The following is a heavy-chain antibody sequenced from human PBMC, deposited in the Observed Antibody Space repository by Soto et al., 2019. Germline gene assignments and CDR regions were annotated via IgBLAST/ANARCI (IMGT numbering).Heavy chain of an antibody. CDR3: ARVVPHGWSDY. D-gene: IGHD6-19*01. CDR2: IYYDGST. CDR1: GGSISNYY. V-gene: IGHV4-59*12. J-gene: IGHJ4*02. Sequence: QVQLQESGPGLVKPSETLSLTCTVCGGSISNYYWSWIRQPPGKGLEWIGYIYYDGSTKYNPSLKSRLTISVDTSKNQFSLKLTSVTDADTAVYYCARVVPHGWSDYWGQGTLVTVSS.